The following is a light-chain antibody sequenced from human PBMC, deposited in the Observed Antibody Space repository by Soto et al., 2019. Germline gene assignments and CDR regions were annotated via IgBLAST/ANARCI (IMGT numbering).Light chain of an antibody. V-gene: IGLV6-57*03. Sequence: NFMLTQPHSVSESPGKTVTISCTRSSGSIGSNYVQWYQQRPGSAPTTVIYEDNQRPSGVPDRFSGSIDSSSNSASLTISGLKTEDEADYYCQSYDSSNQGVFGGGTKLTVL. J-gene: IGLJ2*01. CDR3: QSYDSSNQGV. CDR2: EDN. CDR1: SGSIGSNY.